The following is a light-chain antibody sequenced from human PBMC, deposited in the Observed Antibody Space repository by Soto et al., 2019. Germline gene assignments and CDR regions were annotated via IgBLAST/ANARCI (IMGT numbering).Light chain of an antibody. CDR3: QQYGSSPLT. CDR1: QSVSSSY. J-gene: IGKJ4*01. CDR2: GAS. Sequence: EIVLTQSPGTLSLPPGERATLSCRASQSVSSSYLAWYQQKPGQAPRLLIYGASSRATGIPDRFSGSGSGTDFTLTINRLEPEDFAVYYCQQYGSSPLTFGGGTKVDIK. V-gene: IGKV3-20*01.